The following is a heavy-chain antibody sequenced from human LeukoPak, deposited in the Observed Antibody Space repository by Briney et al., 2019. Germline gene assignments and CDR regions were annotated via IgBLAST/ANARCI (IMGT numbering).Heavy chain of an antibody. J-gene: IGHJ4*02. V-gene: IGHV4-4*02. D-gene: IGHD3-3*01. Sequence: SETLSLTCGVSGGSVASTNWWTWVRQPPGKGLEWIGEVHLDGTTNYNPSLKSRLTMSVDLSENHISLALTSVTAADTAVYYCAREGGFYRPLDYSGQGTLVTVSS. CDR2: VHLDGTT. CDR3: AREGGFYRPLDY. CDR1: GGSVASTNW.